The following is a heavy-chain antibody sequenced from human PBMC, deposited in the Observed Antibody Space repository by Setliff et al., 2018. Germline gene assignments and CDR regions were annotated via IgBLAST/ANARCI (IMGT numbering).Heavy chain of an antibody. CDR3: AREKADYSDSGGYYGGFYFDS. CDR1: GGSIRNYS. CDR2: IYTSGGI. V-gene: IGHV4-4*07. J-gene: IGHJ4*02. Sequence: SETLSLTCTVSGGSIRNYSWGWIRQPAGKGLEWIGRIYTSGGIDYNTSLRSRVTISVDTSKDQFSLKLSSVTAADTAVYYCAREKADYSDSGGYYGGFYFDSWGQGALVTVSS. D-gene: IGHD3-22*01.